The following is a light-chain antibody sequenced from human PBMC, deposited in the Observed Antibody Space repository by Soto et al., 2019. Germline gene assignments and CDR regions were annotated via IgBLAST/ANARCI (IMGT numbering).Light chain of an antibody. J-gene: IGLJ1*01. CDR3: AAWDDSLNAL. CDR1: SSHIGDNP. V-gene: IGLV1-44*01. CDR2: IND. Sequence: QSVLTQPPSASGTPGQRITISCPGSSSHIGDNPGHWYQQLPGAAPKLLIYINDQRPSGVPARFSGSKSGPSASLAISGLQPEHEADYYCAAWDDSLNALFGTGTKVTVL.